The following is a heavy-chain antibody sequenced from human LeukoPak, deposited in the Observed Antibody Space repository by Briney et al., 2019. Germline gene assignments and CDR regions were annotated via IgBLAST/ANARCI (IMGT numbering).Heavy chain of an antibody. V-gene: IGHV4-59*08. D-gene: IGHD3/OR15-3a*01. J-gene: IGHJ4*02. CDR3: ARHSPQVDFVYFFDS. CDR2: IYYSGAT. Sequence: SETLSLTCTVSGGSMSNFYWSWIRQPPGRGLEWIGSIYYSGATNSNPSLKSRVTVSLNTSKNQFSLKLTSVTAADTAVYYCARHSPQVDFVYFFDSWGQGTLVTVSS. CDR1: GGSMSNFY.